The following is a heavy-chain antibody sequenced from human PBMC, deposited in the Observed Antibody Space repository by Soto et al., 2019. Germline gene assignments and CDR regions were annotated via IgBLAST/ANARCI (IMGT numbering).Heavy chain of an antibody. CDR1: GGSISSGGYY. D-gene: IGHD3-10*01. CDR2: IYYSGST. Sequence: QVQLQESGPGLVKPSQTLSLTCTVSGGSISSGGYYWSWIRPHPGKGLEWIGSIYYSGSTYYNPSLKSRVTISVDTSKNHGSLKLSSVTAADTAVYYCARGDYCSGSYYTLDYWGQGTLVTVSS. V-gene: IGHV4-31*03. CDR3: ARGDYCSGSYYTLDY. J-gene: IGHJ4*02.